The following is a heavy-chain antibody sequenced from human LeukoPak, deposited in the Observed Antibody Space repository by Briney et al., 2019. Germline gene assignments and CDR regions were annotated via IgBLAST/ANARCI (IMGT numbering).Heavy chain of an antibody. V-gene: IGHV3-23*01. CDR2: ISGSGVIT. J-gene: IGHJ6*04. CDR1: GFTFSSYG. D-gene: IGHD3-10*02. CDR3: AELGITMIGGV. Sequence: SGGSPRLSCAASGFTFSSYGMSWVRQAPGKGLEWVSAISGSGVITYYADSVKGRFTISRDNAKNSLYLQMNSLRAEDTAVYYCAELGITMIGGVWGKGTTVTISS.